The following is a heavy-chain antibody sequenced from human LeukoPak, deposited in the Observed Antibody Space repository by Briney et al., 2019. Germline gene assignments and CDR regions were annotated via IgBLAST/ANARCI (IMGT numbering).Heavy chain of an antibody. J-gene: IGHJ5*02. CDR1: GGSISGFF. CDR2: IYYSGTT. V-gene: IGHV4-59*01. CDR3: ARVGYGSGSWFWFDP. D-gene: IGHD3-10*01. Sequence: SEALSLTCTVSGGSISGFFWTWIRQSPGKGLEYIGYIYYSGTTDYNPTLKSRVSMSVDTSKNQFFLNLTSVTAADTAIYYCARVGYGSGSWFWFDPWGQGTLVTV.